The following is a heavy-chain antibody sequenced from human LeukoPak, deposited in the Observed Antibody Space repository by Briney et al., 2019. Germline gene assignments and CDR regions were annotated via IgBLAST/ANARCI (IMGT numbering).Heavy chain of an antibody. CDR1: GGSISSYY. CDR3: ARGRVSVTYYYYYYMDV. D-gene: IGHD5-18*01. V-gene: IGHV4-34*01. CDR2: INHSGST. J-gene: IGHJ6*03. Sequence: SETLSLTCTVSGGSISSYYWSWIRQPPGKGLEWIGEINHSGSTNYNPSLKSRVTISVDTSKNQFSLKLSSVTAADTAVYYCARGRVSVTYYYYYYMDVWGKGTTVTVSS.